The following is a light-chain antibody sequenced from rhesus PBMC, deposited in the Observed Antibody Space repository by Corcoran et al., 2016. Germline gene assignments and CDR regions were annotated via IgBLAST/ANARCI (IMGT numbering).Light chain of an antibody. J-gene: IGKJ1*01. CDR2: AAS. Sequence: DIQMTQSPSSLSASVGDRVTITCRASQTISSYLAWYQQKPGKVPKLLISAASTLQSGVPSRFSGSGYGTDFTLTISSLQPEDFATYYCQQHNSHPWTFGQGTKVEIK. CDR1: QTISSY. CDR3: QQHNSHPWT. V-gene: IGKV1-44*03.